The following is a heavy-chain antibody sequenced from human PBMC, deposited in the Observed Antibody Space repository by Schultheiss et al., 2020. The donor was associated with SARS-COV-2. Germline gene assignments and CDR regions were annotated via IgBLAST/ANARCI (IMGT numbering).Heavy chain of an antibody. V-gene: IGHV3-23*01. J-gene: IGHJ6*02. D-gene: IGHD3-16*01. Sequence: GGSLRLSCAASGFTFSNAWMSWVRQAPGKGLEWVSGISGSGETTYYADSVKGRFTISRDNSKNTLYLQMSSLRADDTAVYYCARDGTGGMDGMDIWGQGTTVTVSS. CDR2: ISGSGETT. CDR3: ARDGTGGMDGMDI. CDR1: GFTFSNAW.